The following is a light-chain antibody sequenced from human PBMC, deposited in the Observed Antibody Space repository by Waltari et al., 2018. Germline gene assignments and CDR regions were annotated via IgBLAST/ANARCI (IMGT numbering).Light chain of an antibody. V-gene: IGLV3-21*02. Sequence: SYVLTQPPSVSVAPGETARTTWEGVKMDRKQENWYHQKPGQAPVLVVYDETDRPSGIPERCSGSNSGDTATLTISRVEAGDEADYYCHVWDASRDHVVFGGGTKLTVL. J-gene: IGLJ2*01. CDR3: HVWDASRDHVV. CDR1: KMDRKQ. CDR2: DET.